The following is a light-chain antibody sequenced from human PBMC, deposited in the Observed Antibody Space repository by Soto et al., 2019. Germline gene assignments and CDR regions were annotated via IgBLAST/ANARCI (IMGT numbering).Light chain of an antibody. CDR2: DAS. CDR3: QQYDNLTLT. J-gene: IGKJ4*01. V-gene: IGKV1-33*01. Sequence: DLRMTQSQSSLSASVADVVTITCQASHDIRNYLNWYQQKPGKAPRLLIHDASRLQTGVPSRFSGSGSGTDFILTITSLQPDDIATYHCQQYDNLTLTFGGGTKVDIK. CDR1: HDIRNY.